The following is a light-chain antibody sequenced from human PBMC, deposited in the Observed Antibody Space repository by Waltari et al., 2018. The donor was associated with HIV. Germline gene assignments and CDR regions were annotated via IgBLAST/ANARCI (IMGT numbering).Light chain of an antibody. V-gene: IGLV2-14*01. CDR3: ASYTSSNTLYV. J-gene: IGLJ1*01. Sequence: QSALTQPPSASGSPGQSVTISCTGTSSNVGGSDYLSWYQQHPGKAPKLMIYEVGHRPSGVSYRFSGSKSGNTASLTISGLQAEDEADYYCASYTSSNTLYVFGTGTKVTVL. CDR2: EVG. CDR1: SSNVGGSDY.